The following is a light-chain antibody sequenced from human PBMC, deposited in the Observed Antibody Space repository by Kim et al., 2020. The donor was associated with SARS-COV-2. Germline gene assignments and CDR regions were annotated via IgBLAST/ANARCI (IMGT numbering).Light chain of an antibody. V-gene: IGKV1-5*03. J-gene: IGKJ4*01. Sequence: DIQMTQSPSTLSASVGDRVTITCRASQSISNWLAWYQQKPGKAPNLLIYTASTLESGVPSRFSGSGSGTEFTLTISSLQPDDFATYYCQQYNSYPLTFGGGTKLEI. CDR1: QSISNW. CDR3: QQYNSYPLT. CDR2: TAS.